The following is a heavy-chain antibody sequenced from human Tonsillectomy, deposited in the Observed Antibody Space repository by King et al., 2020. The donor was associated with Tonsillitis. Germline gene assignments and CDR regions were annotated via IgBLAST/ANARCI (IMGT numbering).Heavy chain of an antibody. Sequence: VQLVESGGGVVQPGRSLRLSCAASGFTFSSYGMHWVRQAPGKGLEWVAVIWYDGSNKYYADSGKGRCNISRDNSKNTLYLQMNSLRAEDTAVYYCARGYYDGSGYYLGDYWGQGTLVTVSS. J-gene: IGHJ4*02. CDR1: GFTFSSYG. CDR2: IWYDGSNK. V-gene: IGHV3-33*08. CDR3: ARGYYDGSGYYLGDY. D-gene: IGHD3-22*01.